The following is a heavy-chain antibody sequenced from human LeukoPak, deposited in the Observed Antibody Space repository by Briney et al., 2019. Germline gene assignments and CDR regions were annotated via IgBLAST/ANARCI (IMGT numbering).Heavy chain of an antibody. CDR3: ARIYYDSSGYYYVDY. CDR2: IYYSGST. Sequence: SETLSLTCTVSGGSISSYYWSWIRQPPGKGLEWIGYIYYSGSTNYNPSFKSRVTISVDTSKNQFSLKLSSVTAADTAVYYCARIYYDSSGYYYVDYWGQGTLVTVSS. D-gene: IGHD3-22*01. J-gene: IGHJ4*02. V-gene: IGHV4-59*01. CDR1: GGSISSYY.